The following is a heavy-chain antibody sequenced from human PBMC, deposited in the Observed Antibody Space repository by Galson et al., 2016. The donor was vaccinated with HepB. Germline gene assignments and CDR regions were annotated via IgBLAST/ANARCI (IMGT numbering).Heavy chain of an antibody. V-gene: IGHV2-5*02. Sequence: PALVKPTQTLTLTCTLSGFSLNTGGLGVGWIRQPPGKALEWLALIYWDGDKRYSPSLKSRLSITSDTSKDQVVLRMTHMDPMDTATYFCARRAPSLYGPGIYSTAYYFDYWGQGTLVTVSS. J-gene: IGHJ4*02. CDR2: IYWDGDK. D-gene: IGHD3-10*01. CDR1: GFSLNTGGLG. CDR3: ARRAPSLYGPGIYSTAYYFDY.